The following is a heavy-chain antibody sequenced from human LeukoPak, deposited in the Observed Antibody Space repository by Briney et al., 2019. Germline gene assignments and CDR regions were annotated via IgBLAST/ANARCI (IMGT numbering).Heavy chain of an antibody. V-gene: IGHV3-33*01. CDR1: GFTFSSYG. CDR2: IWYDGSNK. Sequence: PGGSLRLPCAASGFTFSSYGMHWVRQAPGKGLEWVAVIWYDGSNKYYADSVKGRFTISRDNSKNTLYLQMNSLRAEDTAVYYCARDIAAAGPDYWGQGTLVTVPS. J-gene: IGHJ4*02. D-gene: IGHD6-13*01. CDR3: ARDIAAAGPDY.